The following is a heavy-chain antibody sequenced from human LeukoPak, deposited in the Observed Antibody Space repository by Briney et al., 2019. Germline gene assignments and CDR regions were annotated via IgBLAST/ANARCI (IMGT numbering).Heavy chain of an antibody. V-gene: IGHV3-23*01. CDR2: ISGSGGVT. CDR1: GFTFSGYA. D-gene: IGHD4-11*01. J-gene: IGHJ4*02. CDR3: AKAPAATTRSGGYFDY. Sequence: GGSLRLSCAASGFTFSGYAMSWGRQAPGAGLEWVSAISGSGGVTYYAESVKGRFTISRDISRNTLYLQMNSLRAEDTAVYYCAKAPAATTRSGGYFDYWGQGTLVTVSS.